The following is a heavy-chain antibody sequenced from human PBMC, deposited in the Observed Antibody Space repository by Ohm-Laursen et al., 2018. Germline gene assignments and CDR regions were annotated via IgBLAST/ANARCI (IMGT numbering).Heavy chain of an antibody. V-gene: IGHV3-11*01. CDR3: ARDSSGSGGDSDY. D-gene: IGHD3-10*01. Sequence: SLRLSCAASGFTFSDYCMSWIRQAPGKGLEWVSYISSSGSTIYYADSVKGRFTISRDNAKDSLFLQMNSLRAEDTAVYYCARDSSGSGGDSDYWGQGTLVTVSS. CDR2: ISSSGSTI. CDR1: GFTFSDYC. J-gene: IGHJ4*02.